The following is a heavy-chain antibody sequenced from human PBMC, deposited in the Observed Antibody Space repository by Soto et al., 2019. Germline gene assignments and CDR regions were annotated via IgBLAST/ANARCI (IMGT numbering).Heavy chain of an antibody. CDR2: INHSGAT. D-gene: IGHD3-10*01. V-gene: IGHV4-34*01. CDR3: ARGRPGVRGIRFDS. Sequence: QVHLQQWGAGLLKPSETLSLTCAVYDGSFSDFYWSWIRQPPGKGLEWIGEINHSGATNYNPSLKRRVTISVDTSKNQFSLKVNAVTAADTAVFYCARGRPGVRGIRFDSWGQGTLVTVSS. J-gene: IGHJ4*02. CDR1: DGSFSDFY.